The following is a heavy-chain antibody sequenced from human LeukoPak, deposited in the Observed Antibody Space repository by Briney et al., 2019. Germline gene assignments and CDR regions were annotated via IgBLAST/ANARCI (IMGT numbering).Heavy chain of an antibody. J-gene: IGHJ6*02. D-gene: IGHD3-10*01. Sequence: SETLSLTCTVSGGSISSGGYYWSWIRQHPGKGLEWIGYIYYSGSTYYNPSLKSRVTISVDTSKNQFSLKLSSVTAADTAVYYCARDVEVVRGAAYYYYGMDVWGQGTTVTVSS. CDR1: GGSISSGGYY. V-gene: IGHV4-31*03. CDR2: IYYSGST. CDR3: ARDVEVVRGAAYYYYGMDV.